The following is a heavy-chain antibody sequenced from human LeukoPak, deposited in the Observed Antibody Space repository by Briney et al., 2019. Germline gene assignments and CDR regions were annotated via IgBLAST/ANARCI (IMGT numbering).Heavy chain of an antibody. CDR1: GGSFSGYY. J-gene: IGHJ4*02. Sequence: PSETLSLTCAVYGGSFSGYYWSWIRQPPGKGLEWIGEINHSGSTNYNPSLKSRVTISVDTSKNQFSLKLSSVTAADTAVYYCASLAWGYCRITSCPYWGQGTLVTVSS. CDR2: INHSGST. D-gene: IGHD2-2*01. CDR3: ASLAWGYCRITSCPY. V-gene: IGHV4-34*01.